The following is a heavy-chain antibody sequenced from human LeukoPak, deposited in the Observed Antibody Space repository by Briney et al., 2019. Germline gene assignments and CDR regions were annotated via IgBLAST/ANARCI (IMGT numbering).Heavy chain of an antibody. D-gene: IGHD6-13*01. V-gene: IGHV4-59*08. Sequence: SETLSLTCIVSGGSISSYYWSWIRPPPGKGLEWIGHIYYSGSTNYNPSLKSRVTISVDTSKNQFSLKLSSVTAADTAVYYCARHPGAAAVSWATLYYGMDVWGQGTTVTVSS. J-gene: IGHJ6*02. CDR1: GGSISSYY. CDR3: ARHPGAAAVSWATLYYGMDV. CDR2: IYYSGST.